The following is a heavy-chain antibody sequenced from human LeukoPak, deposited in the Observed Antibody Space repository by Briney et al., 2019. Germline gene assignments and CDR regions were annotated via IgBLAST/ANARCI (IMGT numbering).Heavy chain of an antibody. J-gene: IGHJ4*02. V-gene: IGHV3-23*01. CDR2: ISGSGGST. CDR3: AKDPMVTTRYFDY. CDR1: GFTFSSYA. D-gene: IGHD4-17*01. Sequence: GGSLRLSCAASGFTFSSYAMSWVRQASGKGLEWVSAISGSGGSTYYADSVKGRFAISRDNSKNTLYLQMNSLRAEDTAVYYGAKDPMVTTRYFDYWGQGTLVTVSS.